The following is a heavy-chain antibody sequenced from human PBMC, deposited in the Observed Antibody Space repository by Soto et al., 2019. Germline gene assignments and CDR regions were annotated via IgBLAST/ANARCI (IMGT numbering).Heavy chain of an antibody. CDR2: ISYSGST. CDR3: ARALQKEFWSGYFPRFDP. D-gene: IGHD3-3*01. V-gene: IGHV4-31*03. J-gene: IGHJ5*02. Sequence: QVQLQESGPGLVKPSQTLSLTCTVSGGSISSGGYYWSWIRQHPGKGLEWIGYISYSGSTYYNPSLKSRVTISVDTFKNQFSLKLSSVTAADTAVYYCARALQKEFWSGYFPRFDPWGQGTLVTVSS. CDR1: GGSISSGGYY.